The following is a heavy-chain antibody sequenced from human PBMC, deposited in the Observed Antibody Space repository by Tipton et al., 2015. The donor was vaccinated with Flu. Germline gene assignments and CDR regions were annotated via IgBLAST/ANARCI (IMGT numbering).Heavy chain of an antibody. CDR3: AREGRNSGGLDY. J-gene: IGHJ4*02. CDR1: GGSLSSFY. D-gene: IGHD1-26*01. V-gene: IGHV4-4*07. Sequence: TLSLTCTVSGGSLSSFYWSWIRQPAGKGLEWIGRIYSSGSTKYSPAFKSRVTLSVDTSKNQFSLKLSSVTAADTAVYFCAREGRNSGGLDYWGQGTLVTVSS. CDR2: IYSSGST.